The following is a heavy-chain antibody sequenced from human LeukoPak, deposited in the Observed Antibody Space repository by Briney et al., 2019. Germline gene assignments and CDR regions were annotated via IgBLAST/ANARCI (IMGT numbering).Heavy chain of an antibody. CDR3: ARSPSGYRFDY. V-gene: IGHV4-59*01. Sequence: SETLSLTCTVSGGSMSSYYWSWTRQPPGKGLEWIGYISYSGSTNYNPSLKSRVTISVDTSKNHFSLKLSSVTAADTAVYYCARSPSGYRFDYWGQGTLVTVSS. CDR1: GGSMSSYY. D-gene: IGHD3-22*01. CDR2: ISYSGST. J-gene: IGHJ4*02.